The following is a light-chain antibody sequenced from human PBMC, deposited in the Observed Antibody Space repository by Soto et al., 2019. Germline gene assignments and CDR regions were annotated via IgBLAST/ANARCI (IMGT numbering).Light chain of an antibody. CDR1: SSDVGGYNF. CDR2: DVS. J-gene: IGLJ2*01. CDR3: SSYTSSSTLE. Sequence: LTQPASVSGSPGQSITISCTGTSSDVGGYNFVAWYQQHPGKGPKLMIYDVSKRPSGVSNRFSGSKSGNTASLTISGLQAEDEADYYCSSYTSSSTLEFGGGTKLTVL. V-gene: IGLV2-14*03.